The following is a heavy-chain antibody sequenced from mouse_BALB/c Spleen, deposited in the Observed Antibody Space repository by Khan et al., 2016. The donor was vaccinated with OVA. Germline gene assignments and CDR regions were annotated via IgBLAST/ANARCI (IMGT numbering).Heavy chain of an antibody. J-gene: IGHJ3*01. Sequence: QVQLKQSGPGLVQPSQSLSITCTVSGFSLTTYGVYWVRQSPGKGLEWLGVIWSGGSSDYNAAFISRLSISKDNSKSQVFFKMNSLQANDTAIYYCARNYHYDEGLAYWGQGTLVTVSA. V-gene: IGHV2-2*02. CDR2: IWSGGSS. CDR1: GFSLTTYG. CDR3: ARNYHYDEGLAY. D-gene: IGHD2-4*01.